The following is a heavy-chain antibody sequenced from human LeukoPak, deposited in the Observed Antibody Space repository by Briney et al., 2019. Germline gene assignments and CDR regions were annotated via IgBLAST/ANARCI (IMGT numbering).Heavy chain of an antibody. D-gene: IGHD1-1*01. Sequence: SETLSLTCTVSGGSISSYYWSWIRQPPGKGLEWIGDIYYSGSTNYNPSLKSRVTISVDTSKNQFSLKLSSVTAADTAVYYCARHGIDDLFPYYYYGMDVWGQGTTVTVSS. J-gene: IGHJ6*02. CDR3: ARHGIDDLFPYYYYGMDV. V-gene: IGHV4-59*08. CDR1: GGSISSYY. CDR2: IYYSGST.